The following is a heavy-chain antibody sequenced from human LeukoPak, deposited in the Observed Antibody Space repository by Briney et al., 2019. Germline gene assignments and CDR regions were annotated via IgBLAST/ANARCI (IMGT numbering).Heavy chain of an antibody. Sequence: PGRSLRLSCAASGFTFRSYGMQWVRQAPGKGLEWVALISNDGSNTYYADSVKGRFTISRDNSKNTLYLQMNSPRAEDTAVYYCARRFYDSSGSDAFDIWGQGTMVTVSS. V-gene: IGHV3-30*03. CDR1: GFTFRSYG. J-gene: IGHJ3*02. D-gene: IGHD3-22*01. CDR3: ARRFYDSSGSDAFDI. CDR2: ISNDGSNT.